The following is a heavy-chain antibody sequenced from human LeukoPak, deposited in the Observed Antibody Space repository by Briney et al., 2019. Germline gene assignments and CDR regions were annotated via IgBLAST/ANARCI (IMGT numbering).Heavy chain of an antibody. CDR2: ISAYNGNT. J-gene: IGHJ4*02. Sequence: GASVKVSCKASGYTFTSYGISWVRQAPGQGLEWMGWISAYNGNTNYAQKLQGRVTMTTDTSTSTAYMELWSLRSDDTAVYYCARARTMSQLYYFDYWGQGTLVTVSS. D-gene: IGHD3-22*01. CDR1: GYTFTSYG. CDR3: ARARTMSQLYYFDY. V-gene: IGHV1-18*01.